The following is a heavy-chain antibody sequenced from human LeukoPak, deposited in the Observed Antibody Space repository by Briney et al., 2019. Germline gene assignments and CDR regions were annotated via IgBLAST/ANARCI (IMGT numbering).Heavy chain of an antibody. J-gene: IGHJ5*02. D-gene: IGHD1-26*01. V-gene: IGHV4-59*08. Sequence: SETLSLTCTVSGGSISSYYWSWIRQPPGKGLEWIGYIYYSGSTNYNPSLKSRVTISVDTSKNQFSLKLSSVTAADMAVYYCAGSGSYSFWFDPWGQGTLVTVSS. CDR2: IYYSGST. CDR3: AGSGSYSFWFDP. CDR1: GGSISSYY.